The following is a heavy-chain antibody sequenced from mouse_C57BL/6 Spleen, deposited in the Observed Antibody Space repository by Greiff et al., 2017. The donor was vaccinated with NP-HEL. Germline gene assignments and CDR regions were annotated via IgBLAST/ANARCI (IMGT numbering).Heavy chain of an antibody. D-gene: IGHD4-1*01. J-gene: IGHJ2*01. CDR3: ASSRTGTDFDY. Sequence: DVMLVESGGGLVKPGGSLKLSCAASGFTFSDYGMHWVRQAPEKGLEWVAYISSGSSTIYYADTVKGRFTISRDNAKNTLFLQMTSLRSEDTAMYYCASSRTGTDFDYWGQGTTLTVSS. V-gene: IGHV5-17*01. CDR2: ISSGSSTI. CDR1: GFTFSDYG.